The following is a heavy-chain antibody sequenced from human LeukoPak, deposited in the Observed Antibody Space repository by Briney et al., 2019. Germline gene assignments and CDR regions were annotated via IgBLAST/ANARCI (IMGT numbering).Heavy chain of an antibody. V-gene: IGHV3-33*01. CDR1: GFSFNIST. CDR2: IWFDGSTK. CDR3: ASRDH. J-gene: IGHJ4*02. Sequence: GGSLRLSCVASGFSFNISTMHWVRQAPGKGLDWVAVIWFDGSTKYYTDSVKGRFTISRDNSKNTLYLQMNNLRAEDTAVCYCASRDHWGQGTLATVSS.